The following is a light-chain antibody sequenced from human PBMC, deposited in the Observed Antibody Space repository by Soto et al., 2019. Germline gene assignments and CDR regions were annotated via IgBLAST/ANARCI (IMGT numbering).Light chain of an antibody. J-gene: IGKJ1*01. V-gene: IGKV3-20*01. CDR3: QQYGDRPRT. CDR2: GAS. CDR1: QSVSSSY. Sequence: EIVLTQSPGTLSLSPGERATLSCRASQSVSSSYLAWYQQKPGQAPRLLIYGASSRATGIPDRFSGSGSGTEFTLTISSLESEDFAVYFCQQYGDRPRTFGQGTKVDIK.